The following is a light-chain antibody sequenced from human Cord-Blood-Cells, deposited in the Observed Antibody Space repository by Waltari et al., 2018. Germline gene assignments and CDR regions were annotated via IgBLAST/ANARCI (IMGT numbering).Light chain of an antibody. CDR3: QQYYSTPET. CDR1: QSVLYSSNNQNY. Sequence: DIVMTQSPDSLAVSLGERATTNCKSRQSVLYSSNNQNYLAWYQQKPGQPPKLLIYWASTRESGVPDRFCGSGSGTDFTLTISSLQAEDVAVYYCQQYYSTPETFGQGTKVEIK. J-gene: IGKJ1*01. V-gene: IGKV4-1*01. CDR2: WAS.